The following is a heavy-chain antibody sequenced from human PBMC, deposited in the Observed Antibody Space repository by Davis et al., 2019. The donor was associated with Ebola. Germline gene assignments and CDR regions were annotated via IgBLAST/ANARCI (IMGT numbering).Heavy chain of an antibody. CDR1: GFTFSNYW. CDR2: INRDESGT. D-gene: IGHD3-22*01. V-gene: IGHV3-74*01. J-gene: IGHJ5*02. CDR3: AKDSSGYYGWFDP. Sequence: HTGGSLRLSCAASGFTFSNYWMHWVRQAPGKGLVWVSRINRDESGTTYADSVKGRFTISRDNAKNMLYLQMDSLRVEDTAVYYCAKDSSGYYGWFDPWGQGTLVTVSS.